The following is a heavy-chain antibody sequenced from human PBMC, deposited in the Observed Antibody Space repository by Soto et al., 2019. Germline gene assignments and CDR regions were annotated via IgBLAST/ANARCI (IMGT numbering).Heavy chain of an antibody. D-gene: IGHD1-1*01. Sequence: PGGSLRLSCAASGFTVSSNYMSWVRQAPGKGLEWVSVIYSGGSTYYADSVKGRFTISRDNSKNTLYLQMNSLRAEDTAVYYCARRLAVNDLAYYDNYIHVWDKGPTVTVS. CDR1: GFTVSSNY. CDR3: ARRLAVNDLAYYDNYIHV. J-gene: IGHJ6*03. CDR2: IYSGGST. V-gene: IGHV3-66*04.